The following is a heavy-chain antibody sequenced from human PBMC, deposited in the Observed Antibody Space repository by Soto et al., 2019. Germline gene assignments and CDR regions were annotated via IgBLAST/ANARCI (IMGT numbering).Heavy chain of an antibody. CDR1: GFTVSSNY. J-gene: IGHJ3*02. CDR3: ARDERVAGYDAFDI. CDR2: IYSGGST. Sequence: EVQLVESGGGLVQPGGSLRLSCAASGFTVSSNYMSWVGQAPGKGLEWVSVIYSGGSTYYADSVKGRFTISRHNSKNTLYLQMNSLRAEDTAVYYCARDERVAGYDAFDIWGQGTMVTVSS. D-gene: IGHD6-19*01. V-gene: IGHV3-53*04.